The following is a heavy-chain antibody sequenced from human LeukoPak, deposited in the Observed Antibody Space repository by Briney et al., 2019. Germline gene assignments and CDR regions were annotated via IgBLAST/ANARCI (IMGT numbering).Heavy chain of an antibody. Sequence: ASVKVSCKASGYTFSSDAISWVRQAPGQGLEWMGRIIPILGIANYAQKFQGRVTITADKSTSTAYMELSSLRSEDTAVYYCAMGYYDSSGYYAEYFQHWGQGTLVTVSS. CDR1: GYTFSSDA. CDR3: AMGYYDSSGYYAEYFQH. V-gene: IGHV1-69*04. CDR2: IIPILGIA. J-gene: IGHJ1*01. D-gene: IGHD3-22*01.